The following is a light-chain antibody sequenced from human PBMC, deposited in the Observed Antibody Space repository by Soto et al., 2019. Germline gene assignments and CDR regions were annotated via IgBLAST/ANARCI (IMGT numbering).Light chain of an antibody. V-gene: IGKV1-39*01. J-gene: IGKJ1*01. Sequence: IDVTQSPSSLAASLGDRVTITCRASQTIGTYVNWYRQKSGAAPELLIYDASTLQSGVPSRFRGGASGTDFTLTISSLQLDDFATYYCQQSYNTPLTLGQGTKVDIK. CDR2: DAS. CDR1: QTIGTY. CDR3: QQSYNTPLT.